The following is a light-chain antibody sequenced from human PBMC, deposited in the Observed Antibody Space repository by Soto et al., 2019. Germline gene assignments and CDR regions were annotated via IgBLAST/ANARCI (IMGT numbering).Light chain of an antibody. CDR3: QVWDSSRPV. V-gene: IGLV3-21*04. CDR2: YDS. J-gene: IGLJ1*01. Sequence: SYELTQPPSGSVAPGKTARITCWGNNIGSKSVHWYQQKPGQAPVLVIYYDSDRPSGIPERFSGSNSGNTATLTISRVEAGDEADYYCQVWDSSRPVFGTGTKLPVL. CDR1: NIGSKS.